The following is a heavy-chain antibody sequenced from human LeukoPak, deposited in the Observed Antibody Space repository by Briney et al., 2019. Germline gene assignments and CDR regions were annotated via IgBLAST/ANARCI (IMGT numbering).Heavy chain of an antibody. D-gene: IGHD2-8*01. Sequence: SETLSLTCTVSGGSISSTTYYWGWIRQPPGKGLEWIGSIYYSGTTYYNPSLKSRVTISVNTSKNHFSLNLSPVPAADTAVYYCARYRGCTDGTCYRWFDPWGQGTLVTVTS. CDR3: ARYRGCTDGTCYRWFDP. CDR1: GGSISSTTYY. CDR2: IYYSGTT. V-gene: IGHV4-39*02. J-gene: IGHJ5*02.